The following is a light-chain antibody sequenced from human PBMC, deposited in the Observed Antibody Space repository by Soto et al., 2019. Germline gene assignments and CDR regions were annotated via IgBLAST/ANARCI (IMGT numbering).Light chain of an antibody. J-gene: IGLJ1*01. CDR3: NSYTTSSTYV. CDR1: SSDVGNYIY. Sequence: QCALTQPASVSGSPGQSITISCTGTSSDVGNYIYVFWFQQHPGKAPKLIISEVSNRPSGVSSRFSGSKSGNTASLTISGLQAEDEAHYYCNSYTTSSTYVFGTGTTVTVL. V-gene: IGLV2-14*01. CDR2: EVS.